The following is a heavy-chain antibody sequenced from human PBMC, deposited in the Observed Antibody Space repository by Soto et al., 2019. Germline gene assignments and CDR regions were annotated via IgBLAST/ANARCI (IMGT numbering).Heavy chain of an antibody. CDR2: ISAYNGNT. CDR1: GYTFTSYG. J-gene: IGHJ3*02. Sequence: ASVKVSCKASGYTFTSYGISWVRQAPGQGLEWMGWISAYNGNTNYAQKLQGRVTMTTDTSTSTAYMELRSLRSDDTAVYYCARDGTYYYDSSHKAHDAFDIWGQGTMVTVSS. V-gene: IGHV1-18*04. CDR3: ARDGTYYYDSSHKAHDAFDI. D-gene: IGHD3-22*01.